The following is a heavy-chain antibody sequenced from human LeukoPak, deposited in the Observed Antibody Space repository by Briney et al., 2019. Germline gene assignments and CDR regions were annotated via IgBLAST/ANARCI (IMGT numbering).Heavy chain of an antibody. CDR1: GFTFSSYA. J-gene: IGHJ4*02. V-gene: IGHV3-23*01. CDR3: AKDIGPDYGDYLDY. CDR2: ISGSGAYT. Sequence: GGSLRLSCAASGFTFSSYAMAWVRQAPGKGLEWVSAISGSGAYTYYADSVKGRFAISRDSSKNMLYLQMNSLRAEDTAICYCAKDIGPDYGDYLDYWGQGTLVTVSS. D-gene: IGHD4-17*01.